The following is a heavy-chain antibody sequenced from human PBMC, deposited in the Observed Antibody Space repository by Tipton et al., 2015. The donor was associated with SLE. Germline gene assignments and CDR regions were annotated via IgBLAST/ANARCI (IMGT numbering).Heavy chain of an antibody. CDR1: GGSISSHY. Sequence: TLSLTCTVSGGSISSHYWSWLRQPPGKGLEWIGYIYYSGSTNYNPSLKSRVTISVDTSKNQFSLKLSSVTAADTAVYYCARGLRSGGSSSWFDPWGQGTLVTVSS. V-gene: IGHV4-59*11. CDR2: IYYSGST. D-gene: IGHD2-15*01. CDR3: ARGLRSGGSSSWFDP. J-gene: IGHJ5*02.